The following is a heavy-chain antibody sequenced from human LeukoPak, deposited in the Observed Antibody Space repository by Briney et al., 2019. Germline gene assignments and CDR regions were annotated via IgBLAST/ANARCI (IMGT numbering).Heavy chain of an antibody. CDR1: GIPFSSFG. CDR3: AKSSLRGHSLWYFDL. V-gene: IGHV3-30*18. J-gene: IGHJ2*01. Sequence: GGSLRLSCAAPGIPFSSFGMHWLRQAPGKGLEWVAVISYDGSNKYDADSVKGRFTISRDNSKNTLYLQMNKLRVEDTAVYYCAKSSLRGHSLWYFDLWGRGTPVTVSS. CDR2: ISYDGSNK. D-gene: IGHD3-10*01.